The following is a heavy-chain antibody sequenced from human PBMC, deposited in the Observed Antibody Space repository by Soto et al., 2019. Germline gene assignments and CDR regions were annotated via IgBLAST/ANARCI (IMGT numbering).Heavy chain of an antibody. CDR3: ARLLWSRGDWFDP. D-gene: IGHD3-10*01. CDR2: IYYSGST. V-gene: IGHV4-59*08. CDR1: GGSISSYY. Sequence: QVQLQESGPGLVKPSETLSLTCTVSGGSISSYYWSWIRQPPGKGLEWIGYIYYSGSTNYNPSLKSRVTISVDTSKNQFSVKLSSVTAADTAVYYCARLLWSRGDWFDPWGQGTLVTVSS. J-gene: IGHJ5*02.